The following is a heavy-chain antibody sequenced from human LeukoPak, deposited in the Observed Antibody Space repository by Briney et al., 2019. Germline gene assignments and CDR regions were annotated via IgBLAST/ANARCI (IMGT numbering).Heavy chain of an antibody. Sequence: GESLKISCKGSGYTFTNYYIGWVRQTPGKGLEWMGIISPGDSDARYTPSFQGQVTISADKSISTAYLRWSSLKASDTAMYYCARRYCSSTSCNPYFFDYWGQGTLVTVSS. D-gene: IGHD2-2*01. CDR2: ISPGDSDA. CDR1: GYTFTNYY. J-gene: IGHJ4*02. V-gene: IGHV5-51*01. CDR3: ARRYCSSTSCNPYFFDY.